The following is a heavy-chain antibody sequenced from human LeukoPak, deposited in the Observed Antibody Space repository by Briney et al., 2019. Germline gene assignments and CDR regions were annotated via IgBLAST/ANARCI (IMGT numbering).Heavy chain of an antibody. CDR2: AYYTGST. V-gene: IGHV4-59*08. CDR3: ARHFAYSSSSYFDY. CDR1: GGSVSNYY. J-gene: IGHJ4*02. Sequence: PSETLSLTCIVSGGSVSNYYWSWIRQPPGKGLEWIGYAYYTGSTNYNPSLESRVTMFEDKSKNQFSLRLYSVTVADTAVYYCARHFAYSSSSYFDYWGQGSLVTVS. D-gene: IGHD6-6*01.